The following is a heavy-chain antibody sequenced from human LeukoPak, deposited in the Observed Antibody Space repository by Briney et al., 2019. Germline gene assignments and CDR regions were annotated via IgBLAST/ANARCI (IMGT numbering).Heavy chain of an antibody. Sequence: GGSLRLSCAASGFTFSSYGMSWVRQAPGRGLEWVSVISGSGGSTYYADFVKGRCTISRDNSKNTLYLQMNSLRAEDTAVYYCATATYYFDSSGRRRFPRFDYWGQGTLVTVSS. D-gene: IGHD3-22*01. V-gene: IGHV3-23*01. CDR2: ISGSGGST. CDR1: GFTFSSYG. CDR3: ATATYYFDSSGRRRFPRFDY. J-gene: IGHJ4*02.